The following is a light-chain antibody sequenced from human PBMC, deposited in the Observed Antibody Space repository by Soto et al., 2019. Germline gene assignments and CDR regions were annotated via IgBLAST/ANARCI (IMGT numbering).Light chain of an antibody. J-gene: IGLJ1*01. CDR2: DVT. CDR1: SSDVGAYKF. Sequence: QSVLTQAASVPGSPGQSITISCTGTSSDVGAYKFVSWYQHHPGKAPKLIIYDVTTRPSGVSNRFSGSKSGDTASLTISGLQSDDEADYYCRSFTSSSTYVFGTGTRSPS. V-gene: IGLV2-14*03. CDR3: RSFTSSSTYV.